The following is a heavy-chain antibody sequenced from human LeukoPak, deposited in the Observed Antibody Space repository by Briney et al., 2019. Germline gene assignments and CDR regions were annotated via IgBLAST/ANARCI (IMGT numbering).Heavy chain of an antibody. CDR2: ISGSGYST. V-gene: IGHV3-23*01. Sequence: GGSVTVSCAASVLTFSSYWMHGVGQAPGKGLEWVSSISGSGYSTYSADSVKGRFTISRDNSKNTLYLQMNSLRAEDTAVYYCAKSISSGSDYWGQGTLVTVSS. J-gene: IGHJ4*02. D-gene: IGHD6-19*01. CDR3: AKSISSGSDY. CDR1: VLTFSSYW.